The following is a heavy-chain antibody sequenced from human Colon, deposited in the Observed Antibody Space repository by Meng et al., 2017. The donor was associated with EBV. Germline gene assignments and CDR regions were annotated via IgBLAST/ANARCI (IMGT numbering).Heavy chain of an antibody. J-gene: IGHJ5*02. CDR1: GGSISSGAFS. Sequence: QLQLQESGSGLGKPSQTLSLTCAVSGGSISSGAFSWRSIRQPPGKGLEWIGSIGHSGFTYYTPSLKSRVAVSLDTSKSQFSLMLTSVTAADTAVYYCVRSSAWVRTGFDPWGQGTLATVSS. D-gene: IGHD6-19*01. CDR3: VRSSAWVRTGFDP. V-gene: IGHV4-30-2*03. CDR2: IGHSGFT.